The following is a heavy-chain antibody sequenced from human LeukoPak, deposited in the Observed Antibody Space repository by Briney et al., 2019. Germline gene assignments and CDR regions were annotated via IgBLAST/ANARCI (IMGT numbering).Heavy chain of an antibody. V-gene: IGHV4-59*01. CDR1: GGFISSYY. CDR3: ARWVFCSSTSCTDAFDI. J-gene: IGHJ3*02. D-gene: IGHD2-2*01. CDR2: IYYSGST. Sequence: PSETLSLTCTVSGGFISSYYWSWVRQPPGKGLEWIGYIYYSGSTNYNPSLKSRVTISVDTSKNQFSLKLSSVTAADTAVYYCARWVFCSSTSCTDAFDIWGQGTMVTVFS.